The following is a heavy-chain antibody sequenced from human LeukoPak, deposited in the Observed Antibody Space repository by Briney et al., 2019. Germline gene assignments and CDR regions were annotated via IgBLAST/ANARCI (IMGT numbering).Heavy chain of an antibody. CDR2: IIPILGIA. Sequence: SVKVSCKASGGTFSSYAISWVRQAPGQGLEWTGRIIPILGIANYAQKFQGRVTITADKSTSTAYMELSSLRSEDTAVYYCARDQHCSSTSCYQDYWGQGTLVTVSS. CDR1: GGTFSSYA. CDR3: ARDQHCSSTSCYQDY. D-gene: IGHD2-2*01. J-gene: IGHJ4*02. V-gene: IGHV1-69*04.